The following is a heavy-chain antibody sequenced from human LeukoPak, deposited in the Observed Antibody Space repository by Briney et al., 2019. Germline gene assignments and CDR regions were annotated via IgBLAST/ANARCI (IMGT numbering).Heavy chain of an antibody. CDR1: GFTFSTYA. J-gene: IGHJ4*02. V-gene: IGHV3-23*01. CDR3: AKYCGYSSSWYKLGFDY. CDR2: ISSSGGST. D-gene: IGHD6-13*01. Sequence: GGSLRLSCAASGFTFSTYAMSWVRLAPGKGLEWVSAISSSGGSTYYADSVKGRFTISRDNSKNTLYLQMNSLRAEDTAVYYCAKYCGYSSSWYKLGFDYWGQGTLVTVSP.